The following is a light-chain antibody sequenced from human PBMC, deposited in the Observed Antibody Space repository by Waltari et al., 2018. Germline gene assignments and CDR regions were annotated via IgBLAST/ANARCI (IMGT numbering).Light chain of an antibody. Sequence: QSALTQPRSVSGSPGQSVTISCAGTDSDVGDFNSISWYQQHPGKTPRLVIFDVTQRPSRVPDRFSCAKSGTSASLSVSGLQAENGADYYCCSYAGICFFGGGTKLPVL. J-gene: IGLJ2*01. CDR2: DVT. V-gene: IGLV2-11*01. CDR1: DSDVGDFNS. CDR3: CSYAGICF.